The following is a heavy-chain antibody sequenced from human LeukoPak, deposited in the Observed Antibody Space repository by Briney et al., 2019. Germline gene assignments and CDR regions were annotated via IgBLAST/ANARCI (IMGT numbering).Heavy chain of an antibody. Sequence: SVKVSCKTSGGIFNSYAISWVRQAPGQGLEWLGGIIPIFETGNYAQKFQGRVTISADESTRTAYMELSRLRSEDTAMYYCARGSQEVRGLFMTPYYYYDMHVWGKGTTVTVSS. D-gene: IGHD3-10*01. CDR3: ARGSQEVRGLFMTPYYYYDMHV. CDR2: IIPIFETG. J-gene: IGHJ6*04. CDR1: GGIFNSYA. V-gene: IGHV1-69*13.